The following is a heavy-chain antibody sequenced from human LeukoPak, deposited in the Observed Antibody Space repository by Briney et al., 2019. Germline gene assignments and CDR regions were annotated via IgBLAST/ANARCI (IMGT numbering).Heavy chain of an antibody. J-gene: IGHJ2*01. CDR2: INHSGST. Sequence: SETLSLTCTVSGGSIRSSSYYWGWIRQPPGKGLEWIGEINHSGSTNYNPSLKSRVTISVDASKNQFSLKLSSVTAADTAVYYCARGAYGFDLWGRGTLVTVSS. CDR1: GGSIRSSSYY. CDR3: ARGAYGFDL. D-gene: IGHD4-17*01. V-gene: IGHV4-39*07.